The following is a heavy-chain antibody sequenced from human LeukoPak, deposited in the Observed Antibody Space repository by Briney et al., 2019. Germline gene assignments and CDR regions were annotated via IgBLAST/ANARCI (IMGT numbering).Heavy chain of an antibody. CDR2: ISYDGSNK. J-gene: IGHJ4*02. Sequence: PGGSLRLSCAASGFTFSSYGMHWVRQAPGKGLEWVAVISYDGSNKYYADSVKGRFTISRDNSKNTLYLQMNSLRAEDTAVYYCAKGLSRYFDWLLQTTNYFDYWGQGTLVTVSS. CDR1: GFTFSSYG. CDR3: AKGLSRYFDWLLQTTNYFDY. D-gene: IGHD3-9*01. V-gene: IGHV3-30*18.